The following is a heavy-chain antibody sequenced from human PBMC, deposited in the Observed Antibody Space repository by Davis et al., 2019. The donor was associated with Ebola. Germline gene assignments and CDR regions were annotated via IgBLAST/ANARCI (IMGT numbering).Heavy chain of an antibody. Sequence: PSETLSLTCTVSGGSISSSSYYWGWIRQPPGKGLEWIGSIYYSGSTYYNPSLKSRVTISVDTSKNQFSRKLSSVTAADTAVYYCARARYCSSTSCYTGWFDPWGQGTLVTVSS. CDR3: ARARYCSSTSCYTGWFDP. D-gene: IGHD2-2*02. J-gene: IGHJ5*02. V-gene: IGHV4-39*01. CDR2: IYYSGST. CDR1: GGSISSSSYY.